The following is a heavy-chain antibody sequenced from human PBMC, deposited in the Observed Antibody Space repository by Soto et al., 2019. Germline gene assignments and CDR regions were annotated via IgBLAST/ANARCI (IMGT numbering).Heavy chain of an antibody. CDR2: TYYRSKWYN. CDR1: GDRVSSNSAA. V-gene: IGHV6-1*01. Sequence: SQTLSLTCAISGDRVSSNSAAWNWIRQSPSRGLEWLGRTYYRSKWYNDYAVSVKSRITINPDTSKNQFSLQLNSVTPEDTAVYYCARGYERGYSSSFGGIGFMDVWGKGTTVTVSS. D-gene: IGHD6-13*01. J-gene: IGHJ6*03. CDR3: ARGYERGYSSSFGGIGFMDV.